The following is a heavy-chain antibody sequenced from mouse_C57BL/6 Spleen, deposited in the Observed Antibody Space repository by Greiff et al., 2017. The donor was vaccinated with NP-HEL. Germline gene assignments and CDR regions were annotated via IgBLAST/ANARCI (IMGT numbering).Heavy chain of an antibody. CDR3: ARDKAVAPLAY. V-gene: IGHV5-4*01. CDR2: ISDGGSYT. Sequence: EVKVVESGGGLVKPGGSLKLSCAASGFTFSSYAMSWVRQTPEKRLEWVATISDGGSYTYYPDNVKGRFTISRDNAKNNLYLQMSHLKSEDTAMYYCARDKAVAPLAYWGQGTLVTVSA. J-gene: IGHJ3*01. D-gene: IGHD1-1*01. CDR1: GFTFSSYA.